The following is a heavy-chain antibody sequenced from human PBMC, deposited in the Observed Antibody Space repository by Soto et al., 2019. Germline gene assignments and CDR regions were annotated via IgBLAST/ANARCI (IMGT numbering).Heavy chain of an antibody. J-gene: IGHJ4*02. CDR2: INPSGGST. CDR1: GYTFTSYY. V-gene: IGHV1-46*01. Sequence: QVQLVQSGAEVKKPGASVKVSCKASGYTFTSYYMHWVRQAPGQGLEWMGIINPSGGSTSYAQKFQGRVTMTRDTSTSTVYMELSSLRSVDTAVYYCARGLDEQQLALAVSDYWGQGTLVTVSS. CDR3: ARGLDEQQLALAVSDY. D-gene: IGHD6-13*01.